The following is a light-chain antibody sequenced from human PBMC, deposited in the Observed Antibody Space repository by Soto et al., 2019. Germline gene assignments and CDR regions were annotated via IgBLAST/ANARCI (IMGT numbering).Light chain of an antibody. CDR2: DAS. V-gene: IGKV1-5*01. CDR3: QQYSSYWT. J-gene: IGKJ1*01. CDR1: QIINKW. Sequence: DIQMTQSPSTLSASVGDRVTITCRASQIINKWLAWYQEKPGKVPKVLISDASNLESGVPSRFSGSGSGTEFTLTISSLQPVDFATYYCQQYSSYWTFGQGTKVEIK.